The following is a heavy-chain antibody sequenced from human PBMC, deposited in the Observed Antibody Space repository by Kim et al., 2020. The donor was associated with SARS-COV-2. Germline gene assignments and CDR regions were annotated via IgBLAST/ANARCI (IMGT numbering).Heavy chain of an antibody. D-gene: IGHD3-22*01. CDR2: ISWNSGSI. CDR1: GFTFDDYA. CDR3: AKDMGPYYYDSSGYQSFDY. V-gene: IGHV3-9*01. J-gene: IGHJ4*02. Sequence: GGSLRLSCAASGFTFDDYAMHWVRQAPGKGLEWVSGISWNSGSIGYADSVKGRFTISRDNAKNSLYLQMNSLRAEDTALYYCAKDMGPYYYDSSGYQSFDYWGQGTLVTVSS.